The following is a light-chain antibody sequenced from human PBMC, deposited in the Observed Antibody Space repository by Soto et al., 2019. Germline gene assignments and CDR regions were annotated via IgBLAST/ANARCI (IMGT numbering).Light chain of an antibody. J-gene: IGLJ1*01. CDR3: GAWDSSLSGYV. V-gene: IGLV1-51*01. Sequence: QSGLTQPPSVSEAPGQKVTISCSGSSSNIGVNSVSWYQQLPGTAPKLLIYDDNKRPSGIPDRFSGSKSGTSATLGITGFQTGDEADYYCGAWDSSLSGYVIGTGTKLTV. CDR1: SSNIGVNS. CDR2: DDN.